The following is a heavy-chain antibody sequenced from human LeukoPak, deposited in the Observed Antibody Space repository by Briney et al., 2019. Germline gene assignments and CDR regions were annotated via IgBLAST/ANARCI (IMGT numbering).Heavy chain of an antibody. CDR3: ARDRVAAAGKVCFAP. CDR2: ISLYNGDT. Sequence: ASVKVSCKASGYIFTNYDITWVRQAPGQGLEWMGWISLYNGDTNYAQKLQGRVTITADTSTSTAYMELRSLRSEDTAVYYCARDRVAAAGKVCFAPWGQGTLFTVSS. D-gene: IGHD6-13*01. J-gene: IGHJ5*02. CDR1: GYIFTNYD. V-gene: IGHV1-18*01.